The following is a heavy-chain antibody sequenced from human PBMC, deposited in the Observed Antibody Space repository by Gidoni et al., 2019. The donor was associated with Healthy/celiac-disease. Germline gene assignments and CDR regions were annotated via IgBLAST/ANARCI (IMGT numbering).Heavy chain of an antibody. V-gene: IGHV3-21*01. CDR2: ISSSSSYI. J-gene: IGHJ4*02. D-gene: IGHD6-6*01. CDR3: ARDGIAARHEEYYFDY. CDR1: GFTFSSYS. Sequence: EVQLVESGGGLVKPGGSLRLSCAASGFTFSSYSMNWVRQAPGKGLEWVSSISSSSSYIYYADSVKGRFTISRDNAKNSLYLQMNSLRAEDTAVYYCARDGIAARHEEYYFDYWGQGTLVTVSS.